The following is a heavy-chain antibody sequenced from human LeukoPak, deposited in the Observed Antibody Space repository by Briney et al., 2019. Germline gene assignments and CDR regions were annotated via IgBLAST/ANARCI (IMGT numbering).Heavy chain of an antibody. Sequence: SETLSLTCTVSGGSISSSSYYWGWIRQPPGKGLEWIGSIYYSGSTYYNPSLKSRVTISVDTSKNQFSLKLSSVTAADTAAYYCARHHQVWFGERAAFDIWGQGTMVTVSS. D-gene: IGHD3-10*01. CDR2: IYYSGST. J-gene: IGHJ3*02. V-gene: IGHV4-39*01. CDR1: GGSISSSSYY. CDR3: ARHHQVWFGERAAFDI.